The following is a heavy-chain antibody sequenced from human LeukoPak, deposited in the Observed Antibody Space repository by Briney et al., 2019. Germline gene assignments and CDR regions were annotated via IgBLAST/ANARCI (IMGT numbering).Heavy chain of an antibody. J-gene: IGHJ4*02. D-gene: IGHD6-13*01. CDR3: ARDKAAAGLYFDY. CDR2: INWNGGST. Sequence: GGSLRLSCAVSGFSVSGYWMTWVRQAPGKGLEWVSGINWNGGSTGYADSVKGRFTISRDNAKNSLYLQMNSLRAEDTALYYCARDKAAAGLYFDYWGREPWSPSPQ. V-gene: IGHV3-20*04. CDR1: GFSVSGYW.